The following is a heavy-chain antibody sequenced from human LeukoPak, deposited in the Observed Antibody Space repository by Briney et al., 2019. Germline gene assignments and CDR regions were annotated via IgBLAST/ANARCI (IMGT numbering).Heavy chain of an antibody. J-gene: IGHJ4*02. V-gene: IGHV3-21*01. CDR3: ARDLYDILTGYSSNFDY. CDR2: ISSSSSYI. D-gene: IGHD3-9*01. Sequence: GGSLRLSCAASGFTCSSYSMNWVRQAPVKGLHRVSSISSSSSYIYYADSVKGRFTISRDNAKNSLYLQMNSLRAEDTAVYYCARDLYDILTGYSSNFDYWGQGTLVTVSS. CDR1: GFTCSSYS.